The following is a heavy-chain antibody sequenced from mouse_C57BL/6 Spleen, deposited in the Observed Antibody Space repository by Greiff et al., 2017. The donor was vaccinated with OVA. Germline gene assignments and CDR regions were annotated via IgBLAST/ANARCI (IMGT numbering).Heavy chain of an antibody. Sequence: QVQLKQSGPELVKPGASVKISCKASGYAFSSSWMNWVKQRPGKGLEWIGRIYPGDGDTNYNGKFKGKATLTADKSSSTAYMQLSSLTSEDSAVYFCARDGYFPLLAYWGQGTTLTVSS. CDR1: GYAFSSSW. CDR2: IYPGDGDT. D-gene: IGHD2-3*01. J-gene: IGHJ2*01. V-gene: IGHV1-82*01. CDR3: ARDGYFPLLAY.